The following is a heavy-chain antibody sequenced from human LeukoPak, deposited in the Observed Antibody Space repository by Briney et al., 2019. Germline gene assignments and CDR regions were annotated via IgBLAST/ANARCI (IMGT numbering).Heavy chain of an antibody. J-gene: IGHJ6*02. Sequence: GGSLRLSCAASGLTFSRYWLTWVRQAPGKGLEWVANINQDGSEKNYVDSVKGRFTISRDNAKSSLYLQMNSLRDEDTAVYYCAKEGYCSSTSCPEVYYYYYGMDVWVQGTTVTVSS. CDR2: INQDGSEK. V-gene: IGHV3-7*03. D-gene: IGHD2-2*01. CDR3: AKEGYCSSTSCPEVYYYYYGMDV. CDR1: GLTFSRYW.